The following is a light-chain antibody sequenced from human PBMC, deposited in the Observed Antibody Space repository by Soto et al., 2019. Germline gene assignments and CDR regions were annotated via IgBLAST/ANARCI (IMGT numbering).Light chain of an antibody. CDR3: QQYSGSPIT. J-gene: IGKJ5*01. V-gene: IGKV3-15*01. CDR1: QSVSSN. Sequence: EIVMTQSPATLSVSPGERATLSCRASQSVSSNLAWYQQKPGQAPRLLIYGASTRATGIPARFSGSGSGTDFTLTIAGLEPADSGMYYCQQYSGSPITFGQGTRLEIK. CDR2: GAS.